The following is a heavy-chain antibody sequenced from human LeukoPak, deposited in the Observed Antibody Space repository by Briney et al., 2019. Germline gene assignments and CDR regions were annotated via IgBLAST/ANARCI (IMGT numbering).Heavy chain of an antibody. CDR1: GFTFSSYS. V-gene: IGHV3-21*01. CDR2: ISSSSSYI. Sequence: GGSLRLSCAASGFTFSSYSMNWVRQAPGKGLEWVSSISSSSSYIYYADSVKGRFTISRDNAKNSLYLQMDSLRAEDTAVYYCARDPGSRFLEWPDWGQGTLVTVSS. J-gene: IGHJ4*02. CDR3: ARDPGSRFLEWPD. D-gene: IGHD3-3*01.